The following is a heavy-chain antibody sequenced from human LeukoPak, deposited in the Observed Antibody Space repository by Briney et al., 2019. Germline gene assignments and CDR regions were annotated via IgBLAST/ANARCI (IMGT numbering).Heavy chain of an antibody. CDR2: ISSSSSTI. Sequence: GGPLRLSCAASGFTFSSYSMNWVRQAPGKGLEWVSYISSSSSTIYYADSVKGRFTISRDNAKNSLYLQMNSLRAEDTAVYYSARDRGSGRSVGWFDPWGQEALVTVSS. CDR1: GFTFSSYS. CDR3: ARDRGSGRSVGWFDP. J-gene: IGHJ5*02. V-gene: IGHV3-48*01. D-gene: IGHD3-3*01.